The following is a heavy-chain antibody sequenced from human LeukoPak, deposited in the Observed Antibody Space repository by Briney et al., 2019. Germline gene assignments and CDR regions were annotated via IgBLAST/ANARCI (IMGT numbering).Heavy chain of an antibody. D-gene: IGHD3-3*01. Sequence: GGSLRLSCAASGFSFNNYGMHWVRHTPSKGPEWVAFIRFDETEKFYADSVKGRFTISRDNSRNTVSLQLSNLRTEDTALYYCAKTSLSDSSGHYYYMDVWGKGTTVTVSS. CDR2: IRFDETEK. CDR3: AKTSLSDSSGHYYYMDV. V-gene: IGHV3-30*02. J-gene: IGHJ6*03. CDR1: GFSFNNYG.